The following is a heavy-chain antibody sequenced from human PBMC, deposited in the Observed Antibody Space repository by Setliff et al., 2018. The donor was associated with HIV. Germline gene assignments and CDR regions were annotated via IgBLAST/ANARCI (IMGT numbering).Heavy chain of an antibody. CDR3: ATDRTMVRGAQIDY. Sequence: ASVKVSCKASGYTFSNYDMQWVRQAPGQRLEWMGWINVGNGNTKYSEKFQGRVTITRDTSASTAYMELNSLRSEDTAVYYCATDRTMVRGAQIDYWGQGTLVTVSS. CDR1: GYTFSNYD. J-gene: IGHJ4*02. D-gene: IGHD3-10*01. V-gene: IGHV1-3*01. CDR2: INVGNGNT.